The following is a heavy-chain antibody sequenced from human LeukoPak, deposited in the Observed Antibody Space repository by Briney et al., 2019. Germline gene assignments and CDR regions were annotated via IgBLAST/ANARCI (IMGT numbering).Heavy chain of an antibody. CDR2: IYYSGST. CDR1: GGSISSSSYY. Sequence: SETLSLTCTVSGGSISSSSYYWGWIRQPPGKGLEWIGSIYYSGSTNYNPSLKSRVTTSVDTSKNQFSLKLSSVTAADTAVYYCARGSLRYFDWLFGYFDYWGQGTLVTVSS. D-gene: IGHD3-9*01. V-gene: IGHV4-39*07. CDR3: ARGSLRYFDWLFGYFDY. J-gene: IGHJ4*02.